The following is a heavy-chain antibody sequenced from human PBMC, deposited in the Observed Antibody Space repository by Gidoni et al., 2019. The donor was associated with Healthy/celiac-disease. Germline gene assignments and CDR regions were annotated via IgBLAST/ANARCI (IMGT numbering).Heavy chain of an antibody. CDR2: SNAGNGYT. CDR1: GYPFTSYA. D-gene: IGHD3-3*01. J-gene: IGHJ6*02. Sequence: QVQLVQSGAEVKKPGASVKVSCKASGYPFTSYAMHWVRQAPGQRLEWMGWSNAGNGYTKYSQKFQGRVTINRDTTASTAYMELSSLRSEDTAVYYCARLKGYYDFWSGYYDYYGMDVWGQGTTVTVSS. CDR3: ARLKGYYDFWSGYYDYYGMDV. V-gene: IGHV1-3*01.